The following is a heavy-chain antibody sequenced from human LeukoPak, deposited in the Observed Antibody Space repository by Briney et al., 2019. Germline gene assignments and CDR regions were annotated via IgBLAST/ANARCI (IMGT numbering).Heavy chain of an antibody. J-gene: IGHJ6*03. CDR2: ISSSSSYI. CDR1: GFTFSSYS. CDR3: ARVGTSSAGYSSGWYSSDYYYYMDV. D-gene: IGHD6-19*01. Sequence: GGSLRLSCAASGFTFSSYSMNWVRQAPGKGLEWVSSISSSSSYIYYADSVKGRFTISRDNAKNSLYLQMNSLRAEDTAVYYCARVGTSSAGYSSGWYSSDYYYYMDVWGKGTTVTVPS. V-gene: IGHV3-21*01.